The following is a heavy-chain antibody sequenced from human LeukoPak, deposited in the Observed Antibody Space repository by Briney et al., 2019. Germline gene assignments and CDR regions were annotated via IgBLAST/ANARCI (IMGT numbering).Heavy chain of an antibody. CDR3: ARRGYCSSTSCYRKYYFDY. Sequence: NPSETLSLTCAVYGGSFSGYYWSWIRQPSGKGLEWIGEINHSGSTNYNPSLKSRVTISVDTSKNQFSLKLSSVTAADTAVYYCARRGYCSSTSCYRKYYFDYWGQGTLVTVSS. CDR2: INHSGST. V-gene: IGHV4-34*01. D-gene: IGHD2-2*01. CDR1: GGSFSGYY. J-gene: IGHJ4*02.